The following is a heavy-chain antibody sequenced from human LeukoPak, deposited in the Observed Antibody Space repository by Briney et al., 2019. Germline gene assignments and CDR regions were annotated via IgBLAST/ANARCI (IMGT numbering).Heavy chain of an antibody. J-gene: IGHJ4*02. V-gene: IGHV3-30*19. CDR2: IWYDGSNK. CDR3: AREGIAAAGAFFDY. Sequence: GGSLRLSCAASGFTFSNCGMHWVRQAPGKGLEWVAVIWYDGSNKYYADSVKGRFTISRDNSKNTLYLQMNSLRAEDTAVYYCAREGIAAAGAFFDYWGQGTLVTVSS. CDR1: GFTFSNCG. D-gene: IGHD6-13*01.